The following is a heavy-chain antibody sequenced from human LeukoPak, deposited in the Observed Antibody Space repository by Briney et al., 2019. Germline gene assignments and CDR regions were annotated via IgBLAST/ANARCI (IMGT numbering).Heavy chain of an antibody. Sequence: SETLSLTCTVSGYSISSGYYWGWIRQPPGKGLEWIGSIYHSGSTYYNPSLKSRVTISVDTSKNQFSLKLSSVTAADTAVYYCASGWSGYLYYFDYWGQGTLVTVSS. J-gene: IGHJ4*02. V-gene: IGHV4-38-2*02. CDR1: GYSISSGYY. CDR2: IYHSGST. CDR3: ASGWSGYLYYFDY. D-gene: IGHD3-3*01.